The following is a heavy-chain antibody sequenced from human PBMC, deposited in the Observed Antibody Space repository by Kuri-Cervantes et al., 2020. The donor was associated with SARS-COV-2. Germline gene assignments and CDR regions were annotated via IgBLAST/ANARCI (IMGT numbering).Heavy chain of an antibody. J-gene: IGHJ5*02. CDR1: GGTFSSYA. D-gene: IGHD6-13*01. CDR3: ARDLTDSSSRYLYWFDP. CDR2: IIPILGAA. Sequence: SVKVSCKASGGTFSSYAISWVRQAPGQGLEWMGRIIPILGAANYAQKFQGRVTITADKSTSTAYMELSSLRSEDTAVYYCARDLTDSSSRYLYWFDPWGQGTLVTVSS. V-gene: IGHV1-69*04.